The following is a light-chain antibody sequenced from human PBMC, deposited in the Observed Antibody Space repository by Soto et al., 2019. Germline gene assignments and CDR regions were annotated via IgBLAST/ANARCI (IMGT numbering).Light chain of an antibody. Sequence: NFMLTQPHSVSESPGKTVTISCTGSSGSIASNYVQWFQQCPGSAPTTVIYEDNQRPSGVPDRFSGSIDSSSNSASLIISGLKAEDEAYYYCQSFDYTNVVFGGGTKLTV. J-gene: IGLJ2*01. CDR1: SGSIASNY. CDR2: EDN. V-gene: IGLV6-57*02. CDR3: QSFDYTNVV.